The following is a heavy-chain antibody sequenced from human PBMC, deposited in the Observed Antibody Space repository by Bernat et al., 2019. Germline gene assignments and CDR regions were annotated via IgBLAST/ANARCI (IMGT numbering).Heavy chain of an antibody. CDR2: ISYDGSNK. V-gene: IGHV3-30*01. CDR1: GFTFSSYA. D-gene: IGHD3-10*01. Sequence: QVQLVESGGCVVQPGRSLRLSCAASGFTFSSYAMHWVRQAPGKGLEWVAVISYDGSNKYYADSVKGRFTISRDNSKNTLYLQMNSLGAEGTAVYYCAREFRLCRELFVYWGQGTLVTVSS. CDR3: AREFRLCRELFVY. J-gene: IGHJ4*02.